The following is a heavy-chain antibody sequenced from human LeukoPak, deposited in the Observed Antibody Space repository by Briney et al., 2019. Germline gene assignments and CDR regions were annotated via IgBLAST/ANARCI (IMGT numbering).Heavy chain of an antibody. CDR2: ISGSGGST. CDR3: AEGFVVVLDYFDY. Sequence: GGSLRLSCAASGFTFSSYGMSWVRQAPGKGLEWVSAISGSGGSTYYADSVKGRFTISRDNSKNTLYLQMNSLRAEDTAVYYCAEGFVVVLDYFDYWGQGTLVTVSS. V-gene: IGHV3-23*01. CDR1: GFTFSSYG. D-gene: IGHD3-3*01. J-gene: IGHJ4*02.